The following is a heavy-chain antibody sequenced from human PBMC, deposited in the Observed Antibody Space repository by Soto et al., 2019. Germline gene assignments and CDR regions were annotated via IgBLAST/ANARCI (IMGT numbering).Heavy chain of an antibody. D-gene: IGHD6-6*01. CDR3: AREDGLAARPNGLLRALDV. CDR1: GGTFSSYA. Sequence: QVQLVQSGAEVKKPGSSVKVSCKASGGTFSSYAISWVRQAPGQGLEWMGGIIPIFGTANYAQKFQGRVTITADKSTSTAYMELSSLRSEDTAVYYCAREDGLAARPNGLLRALDVWGQGTTVTVSS. CDR2: IIPIFGTA. J-gene: IGHJ6*02. V-gene: IGHV1-69*06.